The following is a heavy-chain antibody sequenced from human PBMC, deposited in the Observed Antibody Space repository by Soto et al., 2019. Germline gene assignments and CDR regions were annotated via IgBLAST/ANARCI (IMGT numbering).Heavy chain of an antibody. V-gene: IGHV3-23*01. D-gene: IGHD5-18*01. Sequence: PGGSLRLSCSASGFTFSSYAVSWVRQAPGKGLEWVSAISGSGGSTYYADSVKGRFTISRDNSKNTLYLQMNSLRAEDTAVYYCAKSGGYNYGYQETDYWGQGTLVTVSS. CDR2: ISGSGGST. J-gene: IGHJ4*02. CDR1: GFTFSSYA. CDR3: AKSGGYNYGYQETDY.